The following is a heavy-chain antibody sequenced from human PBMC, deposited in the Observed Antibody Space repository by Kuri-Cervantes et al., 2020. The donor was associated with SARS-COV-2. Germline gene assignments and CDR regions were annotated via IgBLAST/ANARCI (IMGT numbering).Heavy chain of an antibody. Sequence: SVKVSCKASGCTFSSYAISWVRQAPGQGLEWVGRIIPILGIANYAQKFQGRVTITADKSTSTAYMELSSLRSEDTAVYYCAREDCSSTSCYTDNWFDPWGQGTLVTVSS. V-gene: IGHV1-69*04. CDR3: AREDCSSTSCYTDNWFDP. J-gene: IGHJ5*02. CDR1: GCTFSSYA. D-gene: IGHD2-2*02. CDR2: IIPILGIA.